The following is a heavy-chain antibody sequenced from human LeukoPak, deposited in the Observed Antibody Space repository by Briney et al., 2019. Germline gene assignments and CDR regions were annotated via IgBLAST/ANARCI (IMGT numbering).Heavy chain of an antibody. CDR2: ISAYNGNT. J-gene: IGHJ6*03. CDR1: GYTFTSYG. D-gene: IGHD6-13*01. CDR3: ARVVGLTGYSSSWYSGYYYYMDV. V-gene: IGHV1-18*01. Sequence: ASVKVSCKASGYTFTSYGISWVRQAPGQGLEWMGWISAYNGNTNYAQKLQGRVTMTTDTSTSTAYMKLRSLRSDDTAVYYCARVVGLTGYSSSWYSGYYYYMDVWGKGTTVTVSS.